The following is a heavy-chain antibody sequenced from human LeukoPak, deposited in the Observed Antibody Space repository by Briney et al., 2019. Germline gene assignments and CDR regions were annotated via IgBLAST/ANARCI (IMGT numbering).Heavy chain of an antibody. V-gene: IGHV1-69*13. CDR2: IIPIFGTA. Sequence: SVTVSCKASGYTFTSYGISWVRQAPGQGLEWMGGIIPIFGTANYAQKFQGRVTITADESTSTAYMELSSLRSEDTAVYYCARDRTARRGFDPWGQGTLVTVSS. CDR1: GYTFTSYG. D-gene: IGHD5-18*01. CDR3: ARDRTARRGFDP. J-gene: IGHJ5*02.